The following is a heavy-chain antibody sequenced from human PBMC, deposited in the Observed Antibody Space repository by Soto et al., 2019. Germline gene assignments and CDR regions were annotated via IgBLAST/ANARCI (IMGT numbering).Heavy chain of an antibody. V-gene: IGHV1-69*08. Sequence: QVQLVQSGAAVKKPGSSVKVSCKASGDSFSSYTFSWVRQAPGQGPEWMGRIIPTLGIGNYAQKFQGRVKLTADKATSTAYMELSSLRSEDTAVYYCARDDYEDSHFNYWGQGTQVTVSS. CDR2: IIPTLGIG. CDR1: GDSFSSYT. D-gene: IGHD4-17*01. CDR3: ARDDYEDSHFNY. J-gene: IGHJ4*02.